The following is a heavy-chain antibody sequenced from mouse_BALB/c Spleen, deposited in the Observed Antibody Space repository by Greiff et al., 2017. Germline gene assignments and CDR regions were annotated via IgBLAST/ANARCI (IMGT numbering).Heavy chain of an antibody. J-gene: IGHJ3*01. CDR3: TRREWNYYGEPFGY. CDR1: GYTFTSYY. Sequence: QVQLQQPGAELVKPGASVKLSCKASGYTFTSYYMYWVKQRPGQGLEWIGGINPSNGGTNFNEKFKSKATLTVDKSSSTAYMQLSSLTSEDSAVYYCTRREWNYYGEPFGYWGQGTLGNVSA. V-gene: IGHV1S81*02. D-gene: IGHD1-2*01. CDR2: INPSNGGT.